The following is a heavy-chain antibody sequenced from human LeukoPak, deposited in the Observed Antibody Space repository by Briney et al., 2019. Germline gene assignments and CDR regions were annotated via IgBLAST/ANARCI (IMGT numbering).Heavy chain of an antibody. J-gene: IGHJ4*02. CDR2: IKQDGTEK. CDR3: ARDEGEGHFDY. CDR1: GFTFSSHW. D-gene: IGHD3-16*01. Sequence: PGGSLRLSCADSGFTFSSHWMAWVRQAPGKGLEWVANIKQDGTEKYYMDSVKGRFTISRDNAKNSLYLQMNSLRAEDTAVYYCARDEGEGHFDYWGQGTLVTVSS. V-gene: IGHV3-7*01.